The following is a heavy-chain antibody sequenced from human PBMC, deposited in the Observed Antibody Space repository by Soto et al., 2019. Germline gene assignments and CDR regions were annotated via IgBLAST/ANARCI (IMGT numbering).Heavy chain of an antibody. CDR3: ASFHEWGSGNS. D-gene: IGHD3-10*01. J-gene: IGHJ4*02. V-gene: IGHV4-39*01. Sequence: QLQLQESGPGLVKPSETLSLTCTVSGGSISSSSYYWGWIRQPPGKGLEWIGSIYYSGSTYYNPALKSRVTISVDTSKNQFSLKLTSVTAADTAVYYCASFHEWGSGNSWGQGTLVTVSS. CDR1: GGSISSSSYY. CDR2: IYYSGST.